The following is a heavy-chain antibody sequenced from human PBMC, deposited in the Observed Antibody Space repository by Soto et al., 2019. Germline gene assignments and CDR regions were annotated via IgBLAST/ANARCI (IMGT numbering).Heavy chain of an antibody. D-gene: IGHD5-12*01. CDR2: IKGDGTNT. Sequence: EVQLVESGGGLVKFGGSLRLSCAASGFTFSSYWMHWVRQVPGKGLVWVSRIKGDGTNTGYADSVKGRFTISRDNVKNTLYLQMNSLSAEDTAVYYCARGLSGYDGFNYWGQGTLVTVSS. J-gene: IGHJ4*02. CDR3: ARGLSGYDGFNY. V-gene: IGHV3-74*01. CDR1: GFTFSSYW.